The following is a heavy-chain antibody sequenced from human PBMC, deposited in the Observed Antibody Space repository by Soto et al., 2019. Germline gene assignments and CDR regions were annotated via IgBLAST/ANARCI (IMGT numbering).Heavy chain of an antibody. Sequence: SGPTLVNPTQTLTLTCPFSGFSLTTSGVGVGWIRQPPGKALEWLALIYWDDDQRYCPSLKSRLTVTKDTSRTQVALTMTNVDPVDTATYFCAHRLTLNGYWNYGRFAYWAQGALVTVSS. CDR1: GFSLTTSGVG. CDR2: IYWDDDQ. D-gene: IGHD1-7*01. J-gene: IGHJ4*02. V-gene: IGHV2-5*02. CDR3: AHRLTLNGYWNYGRFAY.